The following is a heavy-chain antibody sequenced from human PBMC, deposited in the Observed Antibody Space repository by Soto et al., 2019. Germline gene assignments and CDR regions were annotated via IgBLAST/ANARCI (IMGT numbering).Heavy chain of an antibody. CDR3: ASWRTGTNWFDP. Sequence: QVRLVQSGAEGKKPGASVKVSCKASGYTFTSYGISWVRQAPGQGLEWMGWISAYNGNTNYAQKLQGRVTMTTDTSTSTAYREMRSLRSDDTAVYYCASWRTGTNWFDPWGQGTLVTVSS. CDR1: GYTFTSYG. V-gene: IGHV1-18*01. CDR2: ISAYNGNT. J-gene: IGHJ5*02. D-gene: IGHD1-7*01.